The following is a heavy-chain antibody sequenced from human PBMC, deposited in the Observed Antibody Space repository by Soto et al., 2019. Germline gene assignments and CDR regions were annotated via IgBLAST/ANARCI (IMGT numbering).Heavy chain of an antibody. CDR3: AREGRKAARLQANWFDP. D-gene: IGHD6-6*01. J-gene: IGHJ5*02. V-gene: IGHV4-34*01. Sequence: SETLSLTCAVYGGSFSGYYWSWIRQPPGKGLEWIGEINHSGSTNYNPSLKSRVTISVDTSKNQFSLKLSSVTAADTAVYYCAREGRKAARLQANWFDPWGQGTLVTVSS. CDR1: GGSFSGYY. CDR2: INHSGST.